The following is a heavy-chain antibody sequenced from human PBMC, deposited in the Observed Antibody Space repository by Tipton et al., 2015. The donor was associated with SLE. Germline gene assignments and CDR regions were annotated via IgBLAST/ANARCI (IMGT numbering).Heavy chain of an antibody. V-gene: IGHV4-61*02. J-gene: IGHJ4*02. CDR1: GGSISSGSYY. CDR3: ARDPATAETRNYYDY. Sequence: TLSLTCTVSGGSISSGSYYWSWIRQPAGKGLEWIGRIYTSGSTNYNPSLKSRVTISVDTSKNQFSLTLSSVTAADTAVYYCARDPATAETRNYYDYWGQGTLVTVSS. CDR2: IYTSGST. D-gene: IGHD1-7*01.